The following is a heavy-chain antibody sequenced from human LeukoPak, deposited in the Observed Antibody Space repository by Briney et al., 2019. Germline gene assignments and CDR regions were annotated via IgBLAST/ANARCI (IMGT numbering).Heavy chain of an antibody. V-gene: IGHV4-59*01. Sequence: SETLSLTCTVSGGSISSYYWSWIRQPPGEGLEWIGDIYYSGSTNYNPSLKSRVTISVDPSKDQFSLKLSSVTAADTAVYYCASNPGIAAAGFDYWGQGTLVTVSS. CDR2: IYYSGST. D-gene: IGHD6-13*01. CDR1: GGSISSYY. CDR3: ASNPGIAAAGFDY. J-gene: IGHJ4*02.